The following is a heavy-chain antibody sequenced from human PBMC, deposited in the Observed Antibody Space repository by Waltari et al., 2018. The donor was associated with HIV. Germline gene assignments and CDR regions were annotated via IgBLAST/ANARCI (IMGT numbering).Heavy chain of an antibody. D-gene: IGHD1-7*01. CDR3: ARAPLTVTSPSSAFEI. Sequence: QVQLVQSGAEVKKPGASVKVSCKASGYTFTGYYMHWVRQAPGQGLEWMGWINPNSGGTNYAQKFQGRVTMTRDTSISTAYMELSRVRADGTAVFYCARAPLTVTSPSSAFEIWGQGTIVTVSS. CDR2: INPNSGGT. J-gene: IGHJ3*02. CDR1: GYTFTGYY. V-gene: IGHV1-2*02.